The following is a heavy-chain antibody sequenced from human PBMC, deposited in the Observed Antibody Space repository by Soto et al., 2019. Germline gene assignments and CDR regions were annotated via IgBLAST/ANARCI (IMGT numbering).Heavy chain of an antibody. CDR2: IYWDDDK. CDR1: GFSLSSTRMA. Sequence: QITLKESGPTLVKPTQTLTLTCTFSGFSLSSTRMAVGWIRQPPGKALEWLALIYWDDDKRYSPFLKSRLTITKDTSKNQLVLTISNMDPVDTARYYCAHIVLAGLGYYFDYWGQGTLVTVSS. D-gene: IGHD6-19*01. J-gene: IGHJ4*02. V-gene: IGHV2-5*02. CDR3: AHIVLAGLGYYFDY.